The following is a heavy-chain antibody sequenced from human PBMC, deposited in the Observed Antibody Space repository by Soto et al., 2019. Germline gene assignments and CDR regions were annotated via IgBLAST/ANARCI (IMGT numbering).Heavy chain of an antibody. V-gene: IGHV4-30-4*01. CDR2: IYFTGTT. D-gene: IGHD3-22*01. CDR1: NGSISNGDYY. CDR3: ARLYWSYYASSGYLDQ. Sequence: SEALSLTCTVSNGSISNGDYYWIWVRQSPGKGLESIGYIYFTGTTYYNPSLQSRLSISVDRSKNQMSLRLTSVTAADTAVYYCARLYWSYYASSGYLDQWGHGTLVTVSS. J-gene: IGHJ4*01.